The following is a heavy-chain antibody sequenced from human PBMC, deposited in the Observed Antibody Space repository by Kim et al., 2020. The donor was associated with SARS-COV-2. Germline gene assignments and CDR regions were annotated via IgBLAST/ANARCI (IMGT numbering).Heavy chain of an antibody. V-gene: IGHV3-9*01. CDR1: GFTFDDYA. Sequence: GGSLRLSCAASGFTFDDYAMHWVRQAPGKGLEWVSGISWNSGSIGYADSVKGRFTISRDNAKNSLYLQMNSLRAEDTALYYCAKDSGLGELSEAWFDPWGQGTLVTVSS. CDR2: ISWNSGSI. D-gene: IGHD3-16*02. J-gene: IGHJ5*02. CDR3: AKDSGLGELSEAWFDP.